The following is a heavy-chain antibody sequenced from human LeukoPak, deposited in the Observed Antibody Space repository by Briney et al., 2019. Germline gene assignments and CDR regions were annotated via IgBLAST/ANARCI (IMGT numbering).Heavy chain of an antibody. Sequence: SETLSLTCTVSGGSISSYYWSWIRQPAGKGLEWIGRIYTSGSTNYNPSLKSRVTMSVDTSKNQLSLKLSSVTAADTAVYYCAGTLQLWFKGDNWFDPWGQGTLVTVSS. CDR2: IYTSGST. J-gene: IGHJ5*02. D-gene: IGHD5-18*01. V-gene: IGHV4-4*07. CDR1: GGSISSYY. CDR3: AGTLQLWFKGDNWFDP.